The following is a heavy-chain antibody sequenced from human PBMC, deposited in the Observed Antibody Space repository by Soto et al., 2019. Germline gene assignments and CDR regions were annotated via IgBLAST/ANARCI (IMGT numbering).Heavy chain of an antibody. CDR1: GGSFSGYY. CDR2: INHSGST. CDR3: ARDKSSTWNRGWFDP. Sequence: SETLSLTCAVYGGSFSGYYWSWIRQPPGKGLEWIGEINHSGSTNYNPSLKSRVTISVDTSKNQFSLKLSSVTAADTAVYYCARDKSSTWNRGWFDPWGQGTLVTVSS. V-gene: IGHV4-34*01. D-gene: IGHD6-13*01. J-gene: IGHJ5*02.